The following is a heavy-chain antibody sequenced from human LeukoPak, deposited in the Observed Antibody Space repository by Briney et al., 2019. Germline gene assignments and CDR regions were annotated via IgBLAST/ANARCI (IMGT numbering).Heavy chain of an antibody. CDR3: ARELRGGLSGSLGGLFASYYTYYYMDV. CDR1: GYTFTMFY. D-gene: IGHD3-16*01. Sequence: ASVKVSCKASGYTFTMFYTHWVRQAPGQGLEWMGMINPSDGATTYAQRFQGRVTMTRDMSTTTVYMDLRSLRSEDTAVYFCARELRGGLSGSLGGLFASYYTYYYMDVWGRGTTVTVSS. J-gene: IGHJ6*03. CDR2: INPSDGAT. V-gene: IGHV1-46*01.